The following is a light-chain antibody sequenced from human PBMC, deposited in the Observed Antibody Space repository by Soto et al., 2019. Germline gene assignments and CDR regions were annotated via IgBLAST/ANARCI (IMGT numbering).Light chain of an antibody. CDR2: DAS. V-gene: IGKV1-5*01. Sequence: ASQSISSWLAWYQQKPGKAPKLLIYDASSLESGVASRFSGSGSGAEFPLTIRSLQPNDFATYYCQAYNSYSQAIGQGTKVDI. CDR3: QAYNSYSQA. CDR1: QSISSW. J-gene: IGKJ1*01.